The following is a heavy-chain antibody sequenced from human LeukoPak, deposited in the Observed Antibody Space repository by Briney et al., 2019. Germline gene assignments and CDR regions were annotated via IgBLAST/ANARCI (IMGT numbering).Heavy chain of an antibody. CDR3: ARRGRYSYGSYFDY. CDR1: GYSITSYW. V-gene: IGHV5-51*01. Sequence: GESLKISCKGSGYSITSYWIGWVRQVPGKGLEWMGIIYPGDSDTAYSPSFQGQVTVSADKSITTAYLQWSSLKASDTAMYYCARRGRYSYGSYFDYWGQGTLVTVSS. D-gene: IGHD5-18*01. J-gene: IGHJ4*02. CDR2: IYPGDSDT.